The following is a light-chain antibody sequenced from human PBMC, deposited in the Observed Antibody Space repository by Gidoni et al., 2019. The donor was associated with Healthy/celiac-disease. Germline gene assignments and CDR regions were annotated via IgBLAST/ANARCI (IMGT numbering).Light chain of an antibody. J-gene: IGKJ4*01. CDR1: QSVSSY. CDR3: QQRSNSGLT. Sequence: EIVLTQSPATLSLSPGERATLSCRASQSVSSYLAWYQQKPGQAPRLLIYDASNRATGIPARFSGSGSGTDFTLTISSLEPEDFAVYYCQQRSNSGLTFXGXTKVEIK. V-gene: IGKV3-11*01. CDR2: DAS.